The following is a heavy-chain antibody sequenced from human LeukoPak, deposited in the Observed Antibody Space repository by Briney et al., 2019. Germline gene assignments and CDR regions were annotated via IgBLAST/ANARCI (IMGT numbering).Heavy chain of an antibody. J-gene: IGHJ3*02. CDR3: AKEPYVAAFDI. CDR1: GGTFSSYA. D-gene: IGHD3-16*01. V-gene: IGHV1-69*04. Sequence: SVKVSCKASGGTFSSYAISWVRQAPGQGLEWMGRIIPILGIANYAQKFQGRVTITADKSTSTAYMELSSLRAEDTAVYYCAKEPYVAAFDIWGQGTMVSVSS. CDR2: IIPILGIA.